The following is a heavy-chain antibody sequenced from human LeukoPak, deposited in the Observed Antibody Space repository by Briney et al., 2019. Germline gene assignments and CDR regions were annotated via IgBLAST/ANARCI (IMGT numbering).Heavy chain of an antibody. D-gene: IGHD5-18*01. CDR1: GFTFSSYG. CDR2: ISYDGSNK. V-gene: IGHV3-30*18. Sequence: GGSLRLSCAASGFTFSSYGMHWVRQAPGKGLEWVAVISYDGSNKYYADSVKGRFTISRDNSKNTLYLQMNSLRAEDTAVYYCAKGPGCSYGFIGDDAFDIWGQGTMVTVSS. J-gene: IGHJ3*02. CDR3: AKGPGCSYGFIGDDAFDI.